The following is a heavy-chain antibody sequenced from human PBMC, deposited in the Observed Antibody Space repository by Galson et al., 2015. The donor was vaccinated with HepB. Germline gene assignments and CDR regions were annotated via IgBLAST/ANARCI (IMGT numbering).Heavy chain of an antibody. CDR2: ISGSGGST. CDR3: AKDRWSFSEAQDY. Sequence: SLRLSCEASGFTFSSYAMSWVRQAPGKGLEWVTAISGSGGSTYYADTVKGRFTITRDNSKNTLYLQMNSLRAEDTAVYYCAKDRWSFSEAQDYWGQGTLVTVSS. CDR1: GFTFSSYA. V-gene: IGHV3-23*01. D-gene: IGHD3-9*01. J-gene: IGHJ4*02.